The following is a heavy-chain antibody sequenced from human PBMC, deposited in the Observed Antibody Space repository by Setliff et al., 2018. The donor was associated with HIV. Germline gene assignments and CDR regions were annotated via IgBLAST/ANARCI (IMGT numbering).Heavy chain of an antibody. D-gene: IGHD3-3*01. Sequence: SETLSLTCTVSGGSIIDSRYFWGWIRQPPGKGLEWIGSVYYSGITYYSSSLKSRVTVSVDTSRIQFSLKLTSVTAADTAVYKCVRHVWSDDFLVPGWFDSWSQGTLVTV. CDR1: GGSIIDSRYF. CDR2: VYYSGIT. J-gene: IGHJ5*01. CDR3: VRHVWSDDFLVPGWFDS. V-gene: IGHV4-39*01.